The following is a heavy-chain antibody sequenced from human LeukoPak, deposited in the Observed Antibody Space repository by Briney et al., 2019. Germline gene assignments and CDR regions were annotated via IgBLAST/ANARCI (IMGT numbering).Heavy chain of an antibody. V-gene: IGHV3-23*01. J-gene: IGHJ4*02. D-gene: IGHD3-9*01. CDR2: ISGSGGST. CDR1: GFTFSSYA. Sequence: GGSLRLSCAASGFTFSSYAMSWVRQAPGKGLEWVSAISGSGGSTYYADSVKGRFTISRDNSKNTLYLQMNSLRAEDTAVYYCAKDVNDILTGPHDYWGQGTLVTVSS. CDR3: AKDVNDILTGPHDY.